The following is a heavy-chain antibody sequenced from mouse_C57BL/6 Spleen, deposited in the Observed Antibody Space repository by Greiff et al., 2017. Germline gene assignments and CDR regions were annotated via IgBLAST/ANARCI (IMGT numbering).Heavy chain of an antibody. D-gene: IGHD2-5*01. CDR1: GYSITSGYY. CDR3: ARDPSNGAMDY. J-gene: IGHJ4*01. Sequence: EVKVEESGPGLVKPSQSLSLTCSVTGYSITSGYYWNWIRQFPGNKLEWMGYISYDGSNNYNPSLKNRISITRDTSKNQFFLKLNSVTTEDTATYYCARDPSNGAMDYWGQGTSVTVSS. CDR2: ISYDGSN. V-gene: IGHV3-6*01.